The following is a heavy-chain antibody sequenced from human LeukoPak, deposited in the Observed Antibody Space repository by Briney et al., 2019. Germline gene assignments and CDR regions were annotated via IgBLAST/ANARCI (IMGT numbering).Heavy chain of an antibody. V-gene: IGHV3-30*04. D-gene: IGHD1-26*01. CDR2: ISYDGSNK. CDR3: AREGRVIAGATGYFDY. CDR1: GFTFSSYA. Sequence: PGGSLRLSCAASGFTFSSYAMYWVRQAPGKGLEWVAVISYDGSNKYYADSVKGRFTISRDNSKNTLYLQMNSLRAEDTAVYYCAREGRVIAGATGYFDYCGQGTLVTVSS. J-gene: IGHJ4*02.